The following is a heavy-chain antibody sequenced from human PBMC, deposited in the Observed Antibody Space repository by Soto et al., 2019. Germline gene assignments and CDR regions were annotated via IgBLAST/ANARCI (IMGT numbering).Heavy chain of an antibody. J-gene: IGHJ4*02. V-gene: IGHV1-3*01. CDR2: INAGNGNT. CDR1: GYTFTSYA. D-gene: IGHD2-15*01. Sequence: ASVKVSCKTSGYTFTSYAMHWVRQAPGQRLEWMGWINAGNGNTKYSQKFQGRVTITRDTSASTAYMELSSLRSEDTAVYYCARDLGYALPDYWGQGTLVTVSS. CDR3: ARDLGYALPDY.